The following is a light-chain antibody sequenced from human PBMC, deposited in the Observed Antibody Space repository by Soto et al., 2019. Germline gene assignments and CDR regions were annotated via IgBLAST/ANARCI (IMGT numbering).Light chain of an antibody. J-gene: IGKJ1*01. CDR1: QSISSY. Sequence: DIQMTQSPSSLSASVGDRVTITCRASQSISSYLNWYQQKPWKAPKLLIYAASSLQSWVPSKFSGSRSGTDFTLTISTLQPEDFATYYCQHSYSTPRTFGQGTKVEIK. CDR3: QHSYSTPRT. CDR2: AAS. V-gene: IGKV1-39*01.